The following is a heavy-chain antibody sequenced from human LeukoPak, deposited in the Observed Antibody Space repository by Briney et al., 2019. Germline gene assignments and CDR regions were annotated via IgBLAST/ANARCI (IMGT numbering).Heavy chain of an antibody. CDR1: GGSFSGYY. CDR2: INHSGST. CDR3: ARGGLDPYYYDSSGYYDAFDY. V-gene: IGHV4-34*01. D-gene: IGHD3-22*01. Sequence: SETLSLTCAVYGGSFSGYYWSWIRQPPGKGLEWIGEINHSGSTNYNPSLKSRVTISVDTSKNQFSLKLSSVTAADTAVYYCARGGLDPYYYDSSGYYDAFDYWGQGTLVTVSS. J-gene: IGHJ4*02.